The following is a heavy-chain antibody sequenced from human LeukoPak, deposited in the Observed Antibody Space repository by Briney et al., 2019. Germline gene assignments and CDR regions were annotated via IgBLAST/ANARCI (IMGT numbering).Heavy chain of an antibody. CDR2: ISSSSSYI. CDR3: AKARAIGVAGYDYYYYGMDV. D-gene: IGHD6-19*01. J-gene: IGHJ6*02. CDR1: GFTFSRYS. V-gene: IGHV3-21*01. Sequence: GGSLRLSCAASGFTFSRYSMNWVRQAPGKGLEWVSSISSSSSYISYADSVKGRFTISRDNSKNTLYLQMNSLRAEDTAVYYCAKARAIGVAGYDYYYYGMDVWGQGTTVTVSS.